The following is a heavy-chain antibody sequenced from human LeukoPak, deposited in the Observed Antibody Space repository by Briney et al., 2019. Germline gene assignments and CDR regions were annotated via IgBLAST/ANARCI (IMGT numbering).Heavy chain of an antibody. CDR1: AFTFSSYS. CDR3: ARGIAAARIYYYYMDV. V-gene: IGHV3-48*01. Sequence: PPGGSLRLSCAASAFTFSSYSMNWVRQAPGKGLEWVSYISSSSTTIYYADSVKGRFTISRDNAKNSLYLQMNSLRAEDTAVYYCARGIAAARIYYYYMDVWGKGTTVTVSS. J-gene: IGHJ6*03. CDR2: ISSSSTTI. D-gene: IGHD6-13*01.